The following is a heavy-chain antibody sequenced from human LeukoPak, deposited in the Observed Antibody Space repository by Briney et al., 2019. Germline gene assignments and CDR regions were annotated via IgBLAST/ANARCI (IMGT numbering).Heavy chain of an antibody. J-gene: IGHJ1*01. D-gene: IGHD3-9*01. CDR3: ADEYFDISTGYFAEYFQH. V-gene: IGHV3-23*01. CDR2: ISGSGGRT. Sequence: PGGSLRLSCAASGFTFSSYGMHWVRQAPGKGLEWVSAISGSGGRTYYADSVKGRFTISRDNSKNTLYLQMNSLRAEDTAVYYCADEYFDISTGYFAEYFQHWGQGTLVTVSS. CDR1: GFTFSSYG.